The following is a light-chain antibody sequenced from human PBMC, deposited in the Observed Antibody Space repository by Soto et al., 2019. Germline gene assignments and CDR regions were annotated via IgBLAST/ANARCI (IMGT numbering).Light chain of an antibody. CDR3: QERSIWPPSFT. CDR1: QSVSRY. Sequence: EIALTQSPATLSLSPGERATLSCRASQSVSRYLAWYQQRPGQAPRLLIFDATKRTADTPARFSGSGSGTDFTLTSSSLEPEDSAVYYCQERSIWPPSFTFGPGTKG. J-gene: IGKJ3*01. V-gene: IGKV3-11*01. CDR2: DAT.